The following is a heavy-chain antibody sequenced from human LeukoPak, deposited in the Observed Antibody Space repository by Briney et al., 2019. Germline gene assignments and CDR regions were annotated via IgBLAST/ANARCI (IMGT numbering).Heavy chain of an antibody. CDR2: IYYSGST. Sequence: SETLSLTCTVSGGSISSSSSYWGWIRQPPGKGLEWIASIYYSGSTYYNPSLKSRVAVSVDTSKNQFSLKLSSVTAADTAVYYCARRIIAVAGTVVYYFDYWGRGTLVTVSS. V-gene: IGHV4-39*01. CDR3: ARRIIAVAGTVVYYFDY. J-gene: IGHJ4*02. CDR1: GGSISSSSSY. D-gene: IGHD6-19*01.